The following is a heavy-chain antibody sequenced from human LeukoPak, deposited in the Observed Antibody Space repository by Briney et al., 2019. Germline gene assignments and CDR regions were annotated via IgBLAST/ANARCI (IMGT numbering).Heavy chain of an antibody. D-gene: IGHD5-12*01. CDR2: INPNSGGT. Sequence: GASVKVSCKASGYTFTGYYMHWVRQAPGQGLEWMGWINPNSGGTNYAQKFQGRVTMTRDTSISTAYMELSRLRSDDTAVYYCARDLIEAEGWLRSEGPYYYYYMDVWGKGTTVTVSS. J-gene: IGHJ6*03. CDR1: GYTFTGYY. CDR3: ARDLIEAEGWLRSEGPYYYYYMDV. V-gene: IGHV1-2*02.